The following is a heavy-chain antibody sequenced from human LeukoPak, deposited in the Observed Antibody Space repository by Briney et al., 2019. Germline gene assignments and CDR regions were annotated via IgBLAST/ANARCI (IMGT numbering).Heavy chain of an antibody. D-gene: IGHD4-17*01. J-gene: IGHJ4*02. CDR3: VSGRGFTVAKTIYDY. V-gene: IGHV3-48*03. CDR2: ISGSGSSI. Sequence: GGSLRLSCTVSGFTFNNCEMNWVRQAPGKGLEWVSYISGSGSSISYADSARGRFTISRDNAKNSLYLQMNSLRVEDTAVYYCVSGRGFTVAKTIYDYWGQGTLVTVSS. CDR1: GFTFNNCE.